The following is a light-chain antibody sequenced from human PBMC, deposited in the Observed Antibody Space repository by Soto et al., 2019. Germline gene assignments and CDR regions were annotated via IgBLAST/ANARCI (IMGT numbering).Light chain of an antibody. CDR1: TGAVTNGHY. CDR3: LLSYNGPYV. J-gene: IGLJ1*01. Sequence: QAVVTQEPSLTVSPGGTVTLTCGSSTGAVTNGHYPYWFQQKPGQAPSTLINDTTNRHSWTPARFSGSLLGGKAALTLSGAQPEDEAEYYCLLSYNGPYVFGTGTKVTVL. V-gene: IGLV7-46*01. CDR2: DTT.